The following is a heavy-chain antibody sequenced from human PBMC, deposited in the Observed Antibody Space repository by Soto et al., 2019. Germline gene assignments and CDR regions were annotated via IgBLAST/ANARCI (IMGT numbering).Heavy chain of an antibody. CDR2: MSSSGYTI. V-gene: IGHV3-11*01. CDR3: AKVVGTYGAVPDYFDY. Sequence: QVQLVESGGGLVKPGGSLRLSCAASGFTFSDYYRIWTRQAPGKGLEWVSYMSSSGYTIYYADFVKGRFTISRDNAKNSLYLQMNSLRAEDTAVYYCAKVVGTYGAVPDYFDYWGQGTLVTVSS. D-gene: IGHD1-26*01. CDR1: GFTFSDYY. J-gene: IGHJ4*02.